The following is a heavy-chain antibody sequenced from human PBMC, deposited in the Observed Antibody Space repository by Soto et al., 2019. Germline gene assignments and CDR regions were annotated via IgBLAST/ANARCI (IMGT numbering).Heavy chain of an antibody. CDR2: IIPIFGTA. CDR1: GGTFSSYA. Sequence: RASVKVSCKASGGTFSSYAISWVRQAPGQGLEWMGGIIPIFGTANYAQKFQGRVTITADESTSTAYMELSSLRSEDTAVYYCARDRYWKGYYGMDVWGQGTTVTVSS. CDR3: ARDRYWKGYYGMDV. D-gene: IGHD1-1*01. V-gene: IGHV1-69*13. J-gene: IGHJ6*02.